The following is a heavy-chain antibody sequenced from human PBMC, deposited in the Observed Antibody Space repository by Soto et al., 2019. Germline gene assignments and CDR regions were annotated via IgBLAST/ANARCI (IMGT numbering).Heavy chain of an antibody. CDR2: ISGSSSNI. CDR1: GFSFSDYY. V-gene: IGHV3-11*01. CDR3: AKMTSTGWYDPVFH. J-gene: IGHJ4*02. Sequence: QVQLVESGGALVKTRGSLRLSCVASGFSFSDYYISWVRQAPGKGLEWISYISGSSSNIYYADSVKGRFTISRDNDENSVFLQMNNLRAEDTARYYCAKMTSTGWYDPVFHWGQGTLVTVAS. D-gene: IGHD6-19*01.